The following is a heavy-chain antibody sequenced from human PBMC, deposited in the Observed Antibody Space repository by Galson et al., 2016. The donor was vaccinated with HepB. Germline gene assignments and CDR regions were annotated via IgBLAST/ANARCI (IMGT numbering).Heavy chain of an antibody. CDR3: SRIWDSGGWIHY. Sequence: LSLTCSVSGGSITNSMYYCSWLRQPPGKGQEVTGSIFHAGNTYYNPSLTGRVTISVDNTNNQFSLELKSVTAADTALYYCSRIWDSGGWIHYWGQGTVVTVSS. D-gene: IGHD6-19*01. V-gene: IGHV4-39*01. J-gene: IGHJ4*02. CDR1: GGSITNSMYY. CDR2: IFHAGNT.